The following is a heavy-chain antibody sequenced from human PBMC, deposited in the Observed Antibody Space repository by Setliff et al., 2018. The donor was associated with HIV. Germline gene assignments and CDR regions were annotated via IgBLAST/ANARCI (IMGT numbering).Heavy chain of an antibody. CDR3: ARETIRSGHPSEAGFDF. Sequence: PSETLSLTCTVSAYSIRNGYYWGWIRQSPGKGLEWIVTLYYDGNTYYNPSLKSRVTMSVDTSKNQFSLNLNSVTAADTAVYYCARETIRSGHPSEAGFDFWGQGALVTVSS. J-gene: IGHJ4*02. D-gene: IGHD6-19*01. CDR2: LYYDGNT. CDR1: AYSIRNGYY. V-gene: IGHV4-38-2*02.